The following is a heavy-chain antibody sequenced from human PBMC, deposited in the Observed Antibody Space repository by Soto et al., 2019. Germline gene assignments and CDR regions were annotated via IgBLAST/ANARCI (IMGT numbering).Heavy chain of an antibody. CDR3: ATIVVVPAARTDWFDP. CDR1: GYTLTELS. J-gene: IGHJ5*02. CDR2: FDPEDGET. D-gene: IGHD2-2*01. V-gene: IGHV1-24*01. Sequence: GASVKVSCKVSGYTLTELSMHWVRQAPGKGLEWMGGFDPEDGETIYAQKFQGRVTMTEDTSTDTAYMELSSLRSEDTAVYYCATIVVVPAARTDWFDPWGQGTLVTVYS.